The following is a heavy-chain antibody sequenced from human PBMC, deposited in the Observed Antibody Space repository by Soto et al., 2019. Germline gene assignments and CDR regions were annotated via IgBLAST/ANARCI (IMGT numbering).Heavy chain of an antibody. J-gene: IGHJ3*02. CDR3: ARVPGVVVSADAAFDI. Sequence: QVQLQESGPGLVKPSGTLSLTCAVSGGSVSSSNWWSWVRQSPGKGLEWMGEIYHSGSAHYNPSPKRRATISLEKSKTQFSLSLTSVTVADTAVYYCARVPGVVVSADAAFDIWDPGTRVIVSS. CDR2: IYHSGSA. CDR1: GGSVSSSNW. V-gene: IGHV4-4*02. D-gene: IGHD2-21*02.